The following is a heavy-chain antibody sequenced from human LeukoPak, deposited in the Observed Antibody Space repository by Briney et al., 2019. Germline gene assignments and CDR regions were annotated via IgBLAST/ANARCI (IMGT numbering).Heavy chain of an antibody. CDR2: IYYSGST. CDR3: ARDGLRITIFGVVISINTSRFDY. V-gene: IGHV4-59*12. J-gene: IGHJ4*02. CDR1: GGSISSYY. D-gene: IGHD3-3*01. Sequence: PSETLSLTCTVSGGSISSYYWSWIRQPPGKGLEWIGYIYYSGSTNYNPSLKSRVTISVDTSKDQFSLKLSSVTAADTAVYYCARDGLRITIFGVVISINTSRFDYWGQGTLVTVSS.